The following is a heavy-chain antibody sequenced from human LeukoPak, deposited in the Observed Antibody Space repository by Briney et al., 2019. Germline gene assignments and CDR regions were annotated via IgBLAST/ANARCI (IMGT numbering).Heavy chain of an antibody. CDR2: MNQGGSET. Sequence: ETLSLTCTVSGGSISSDYWSWVRQAPGKGLEWVAHMNQGGSETTNVDSVKGRFTISRDDAKNLVFLQMNSLRVEDTAMYYCARDGVAGGFDYWGQGILVTVSS. J-gene: IGHJ4*02. V-gene: IGHV3-7*01. CDR3: ARDGVAGGFDY. D-gene: IGHD6-19*01. CDR1: GGSISSDY.